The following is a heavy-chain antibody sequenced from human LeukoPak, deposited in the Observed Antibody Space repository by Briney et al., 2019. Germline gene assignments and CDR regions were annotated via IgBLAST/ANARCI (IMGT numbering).Heavy chain of an antibody. Sequence: SETLSLTCAVYGGSFSGYYWSRIRQPPGKGLEWIGEINHSGSTNYNPSLKSRVTISVDTSKNQFSLKLSSVTAADTAVYYCARGQYYYDSSGYFITKTNYYFDYWGQGTLVTVSS. D-gene: IGHD3-22*01. CDR2: INHSGST. CDR3: ARGQYYYDSSGYFITKTNYYFDY. J-gene: IGHJ4*02. V-gene: IGHV4-34*01. CDR1: GGSFSGYY.